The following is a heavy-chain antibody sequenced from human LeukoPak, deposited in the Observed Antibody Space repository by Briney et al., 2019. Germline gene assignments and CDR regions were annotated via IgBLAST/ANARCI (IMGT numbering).Heavy chain of an antibody. J-gene: IGHJ4*02. CDR2: INSDGSST. V-gene: IGHV3-74*01. Sequence: GGSQRLSCAASGFTFSSYWMHWVRQAPGKGLVWVSRINSDGSSTSYADSVKGRFTISRDNAKNTLYLQMNSLRAEDTAVYYCARGPGGGDYVWGSYRYDYWGQGTLVTVSS. CDR3: ARGPGGGDYVWGSYRYDY. CDR1: GFTFSSYW. D-gene: IGHD3-16*02.